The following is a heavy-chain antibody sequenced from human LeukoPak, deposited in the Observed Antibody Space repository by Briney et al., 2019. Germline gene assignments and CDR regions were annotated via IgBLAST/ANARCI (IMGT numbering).Heavy chain of an antibody. Sequence: GGSLRLSCASSGFIVSSIYMSWVRQAPGKGPEWVSGLSGGSNIYYADSVKGRFTISRDNSKNMLYLQMYSLRAEDTAVYYCARESGYNPEPVAFDIWGQGTTVTVSS. CDR3: ARESGYNPEPVAFDI. J-gene: IGHJ3*02. V-gene: IGHV3-53*01. CDR2: LSGGSNI. D-gene: IGHD5-24*01. CDR1: GFIVSSIY.